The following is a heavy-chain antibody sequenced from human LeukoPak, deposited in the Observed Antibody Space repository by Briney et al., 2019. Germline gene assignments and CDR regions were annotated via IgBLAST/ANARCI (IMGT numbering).Heavy chain of an antibody. Sequence: SETLSLTCTVSGGSISSSSYYWGWIRQPPGKGLEWIGSMYYSGSTYYNPSLKSRVTISVDTSKNHFSLKLSSVTAADTAVYYCARGSSGGSCYIGYWGQGTLVTVSS. V-gene: IGHV4-39*02. D-gene: IGHD2-15*01. CDR3: ARGSSGGSCYIGY. CDR2: MYYSGST. CDR1: GGSISSSSYY. J-gene: IGHJ4*02.